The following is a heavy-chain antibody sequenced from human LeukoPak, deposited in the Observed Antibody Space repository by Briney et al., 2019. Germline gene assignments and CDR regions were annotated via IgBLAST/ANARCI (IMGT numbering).Heavy chain of an antibody. Sequence: GGSLRLSCAASGFTFSSYAMSWVRQAPGKGLEWVSAISGSGGSTYYADSVKGRFTISRDNSKNTLYLQMNSLRAEDTAVYYCARTHCSSTSCYPYYFDYWGQGTLVTVYS. CDR3: ARTHCSSTSCYPYYFDY. V-gene: IGHV3-23*01. CDR2: ISGSGGST. D-gene: IGHD2-2*01. CDR1: GFTFSSYA. J-gene: IGHJ4*02.